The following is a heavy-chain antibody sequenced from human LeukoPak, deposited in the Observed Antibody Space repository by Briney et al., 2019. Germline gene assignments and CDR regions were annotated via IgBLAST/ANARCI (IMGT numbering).Heavy chain of an antibody. D-gene: IGHD3-22*01. V-gene: IGHV3-53*01. CDR3: AREYDSSGFYGPIGY. CDR2: IYSGGGT. CDR1: GFTVSSNY. Sequence: GGSLRLSCAASGFTVSSNYMSWVRQAPGKGLEWVSVIYSGGGTYYADSVKGRFTISRDNSKNTLYLQMNSLRAEDTAVYYCAREYDSSGFYGPIGYWGQGTLVTVSS. J-gene: IGHJ4*02.